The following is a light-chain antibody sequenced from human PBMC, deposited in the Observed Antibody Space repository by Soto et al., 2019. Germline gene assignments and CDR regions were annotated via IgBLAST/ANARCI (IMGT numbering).Light chain of an antibody. J-gene: IGKJ2*01. CDR1: QDIGNS. CDR3: QQYRNLPRT. V-gene: IGKV1-33*01. CDR2: GAS. Sequence: DIHMTQSPSSLSASVGDRVTITCQASQDIGNSLNWYQQKPGRAPKLLIYGASDLEAGVPSRFRGTGSGTDFTFTISSLQPEDIATYYCQQYRNLPRTFGQGTKLDI.